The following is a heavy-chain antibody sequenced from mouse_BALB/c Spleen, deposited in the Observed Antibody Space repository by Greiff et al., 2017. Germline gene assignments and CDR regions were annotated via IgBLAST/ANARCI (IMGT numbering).Heavy chain of an antibody. J-gene: IGHJ4*01. Sequence: EVKLMESGGGLVKPGGSLKLSCAASGFTFSSYAMSWVRQTPEKRLEWVATISSGGSYTYYPDSVKGRFTISRDNAKNTLYLQMSSLRSEDTAMYYCAREEVPHYYAMDYWGQGTSVTVSS. V-gene: IGHV5-9-3*01. D-gene: IGHD2-14*01. CDR3: AREEVPHYYAMDY. CDR2: ISSGGSYT. CDR1: GFTFSSYA.